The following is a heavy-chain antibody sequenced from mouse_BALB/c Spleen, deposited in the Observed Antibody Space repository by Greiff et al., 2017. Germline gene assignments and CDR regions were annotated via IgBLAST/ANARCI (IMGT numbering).Heavy chain of an antibody. J-gene: IGHJ2*01. CDR1: GYTFTSYW. Sequence: QVQLQQPGAELVRPGASVKLSCKASGYTFTSYWINWVKQRPGQGLEWIGNIYPSDSYTNYNQKFKDKATLTVDKSSSTAYMQLSSPTSEDSAVYYCTRTHDGYLGYWGQGTTLTVSS. CDR2: IYPSDSYT. D-gene: IGHD2-3*01. CDR3: TRTHDGYLGY. V-gene: IGHV1-69*02.